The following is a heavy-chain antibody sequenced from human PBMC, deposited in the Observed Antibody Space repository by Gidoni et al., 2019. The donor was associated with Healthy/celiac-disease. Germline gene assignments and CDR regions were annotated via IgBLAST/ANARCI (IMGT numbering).Heavy chain of an antibody. D-gene: IGHD5-18*01. J-gene: IGHJ4*02. CDR3: ARMDRGHSYGSFNY. V-gene: IGHV2-26*01. CDR2: IFSNDEK. Sequence: QVTFKESGPVLVKPTETLTLTCTVSGFSLSNARMGVSWIRQPPGKALEWLAHIFSNDEKSYSTSLKSRLTISKDTSKSQVVLTMTNMDPVDTATYYCARMDRGHSYGSFNYWGQGTLVTVSS. CDR1: GFSLSNARMG.